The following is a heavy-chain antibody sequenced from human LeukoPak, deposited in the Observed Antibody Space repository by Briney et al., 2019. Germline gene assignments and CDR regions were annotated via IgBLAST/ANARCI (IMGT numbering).Heavy chain of an antibody. CDR2: INPSGGST. J-gene: IGHJ4*02. D-gene: IGHD4-17*01. CDR3: ARVSYGDYYDY. CDR1: GYTFTSYY. V-gene: IGHV1-46*01. Sequence: ASVKVSCKASGYTFTSYYMHWVRQAPGQGLEWMGIINPSGGSTSYAQKFQGRVTMTRDTSTSTVYMELSSLRSEDPAGYSCARVSYGDYYDYWGQGTLVTVSS.